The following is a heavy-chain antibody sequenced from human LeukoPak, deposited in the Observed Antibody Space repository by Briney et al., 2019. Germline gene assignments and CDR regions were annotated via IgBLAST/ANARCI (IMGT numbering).Heavy chain of an antibody. Sequence: GGSLRLSCAASGFTFSSYEMNWVRQAPGKGLEWVSYISSSGSTIYYADSVKGRFTISRDNAKKSLYLQMNSLRAEDTAVYYCARRDSSSWYVHFDYWGQGTLVTVSS. V-gene: IGHV3-48*03. CDR2: ISSSGSTI. D-gene: IGHD6-13*01. CDR1: GFTFSSYE. CDR3: ARRDSSSWYVHFDY. J-gene: IGHJ4*02.